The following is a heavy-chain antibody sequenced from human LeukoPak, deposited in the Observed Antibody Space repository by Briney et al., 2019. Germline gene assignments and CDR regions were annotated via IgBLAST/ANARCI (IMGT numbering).Heavy chain of an antibody. CDR3: AKDDRSSSSPSNWFDP. CDR2: ISGSGGST. CDR1: GFTFEKHG. J-gene: IGHJ5*02. Sequence: PGGSLRLSCAASGFTFEKHGMSWVRQAPGKGLEWVSAISGSGGSTYYADSVKGRFTISRDNSKNTLYLQMNSLRAEDTAVYYCAKDDRSSSSPSNWFDPWGQGTLVTVSS. V-gene: IGHV3-23*01. D-gene: IGHD6-6*01.